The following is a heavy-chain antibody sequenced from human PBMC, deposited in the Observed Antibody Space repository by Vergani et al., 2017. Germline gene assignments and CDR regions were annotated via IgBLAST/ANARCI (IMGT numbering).Heavy chain of an antibody. V-gene: IGHV4-61*02. CDR2: IYTSGST. D-gene: IGHD3-22*01. CDR1: GGTISSGSYY. CDR3: ASGFYDSSGYYSDR. J-gene: IGHJ4*02. Sequence: QVQLQESGPGLVKPSQTLSLTCTVSGGTISSGSYYWSWIRQPAGKGLEWIGRIYTSGSTNYNHSLKSRVTMSVDTSKNQFSLKLSSVTAADTAVYYCASGFYDSSGYYSDRWGQGTLVTVSS.